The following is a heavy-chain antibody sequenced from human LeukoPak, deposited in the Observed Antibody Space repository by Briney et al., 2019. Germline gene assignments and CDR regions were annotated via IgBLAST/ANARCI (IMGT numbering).Heavy chain of an antibody. CDR2: IYDSGNT. CDR3: ARGRRRDRDGYKSPGSWFDS. D-gene: IGHD5-24*01. CDR1: GGSTSSGGYF. J-gene: IGHJ5*01. V-gene: IGHV4-61*09. Sequence: SQTLSLTCTVSGGSTSSGGYFWTWTRQPAGKGLDWIGHIYDSGNTNYNPSLWSRVTISVDTSKNEFSLKLSSVTAADTAVYFCARGRRRDRDGYKSPGSWFDSWGRGTLVTVSS.